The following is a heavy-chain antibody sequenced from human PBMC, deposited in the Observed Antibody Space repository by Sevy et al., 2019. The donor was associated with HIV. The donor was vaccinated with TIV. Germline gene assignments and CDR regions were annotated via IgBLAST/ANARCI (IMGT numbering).Heavy chain of an antibody. CDR3: ASGLAYWYFDL. Sequence: GGSLRLSCAASGFTFSRYGMHWVRQSPGKGLEWVAFIRYDGSNKYFADSVKGRFTISRDNSDNTVFLQMNSLRAEDSAVYYCASGLAYWYFDLWGRDTLVTVSS. D-gene: IGHD2-15*01. J-gene: IGHJ2*01. CDR2: IRYDGSNK. V-gene: IGHV3-30*02. CDR1: GFTFSRYG.